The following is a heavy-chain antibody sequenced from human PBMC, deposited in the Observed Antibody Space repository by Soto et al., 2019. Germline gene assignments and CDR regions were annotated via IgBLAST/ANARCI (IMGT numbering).Heavy chain of an antibody. V-gene: IGHV3-66*01. CDR2: IYSGGST. CDR1: GFTVSSNY. D-gene: IGHD3-10*01. Sequence: EVQLVESGGGLVQPGGSLRLACAASGFTVSSNYMSWVRQAPGKGLEWVSVIYSGGSTYYADSVKGRFTISRDNSKNTLYLQMNSLRAEDTAVYYCARDRGYYGSGSYYILHYYYGMDVWGPGTTVTVSS. J-gene: IGHJ6*02. CDR3: ARDRGYYGSGSYYILHYYYGMDV.